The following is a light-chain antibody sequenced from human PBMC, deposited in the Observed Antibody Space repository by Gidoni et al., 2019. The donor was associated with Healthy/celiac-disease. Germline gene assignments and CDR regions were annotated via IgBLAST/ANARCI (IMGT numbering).Light chain of an antibody. CDR3: QQSYSTLT. V-gene: IGKV1-39*01. Sequence: DIQMTQSPSSLSASVGDRVTITCRASQSISSYLNWYQQKPGKAPKLLIYAASSFQSGVPSRFSGSGSGTDFTLTISSLQPEDFATYYCQQSYSTLTFXGXTKVEIK. CDR2: AAS. CDR1: QSISSY. J-gene: IGKJ4*01.